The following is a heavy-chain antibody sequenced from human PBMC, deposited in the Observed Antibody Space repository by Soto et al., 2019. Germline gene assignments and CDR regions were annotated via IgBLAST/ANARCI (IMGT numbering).Heavy chain of an antibody. V-gene: IGHV3-23*01. D-gene: IGHD2-21*02. CDR3: ATCIGGDCYSDY. J-gene: IGHJ4*02. CDR2: ISGGIT. CDR1: GVTFSNYA. Sequence: GGSLRLSCTVSGVTFSNYAMSWVRQAPGKGLEWVSAISGGITYYADSVKGRFTISRDNSKNTLFLQMTSLRVEDTAVYYCATCIGGDCYSDYWGQGALVTVSS.